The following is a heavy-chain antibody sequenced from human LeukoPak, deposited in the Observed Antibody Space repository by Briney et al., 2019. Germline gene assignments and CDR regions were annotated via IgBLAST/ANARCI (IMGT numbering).Heavy chain of an antibody. D-gene: IGHD1-7*01. Sequence: GGSLRLSCAASGFTFSSYGMHWVRQAPGKGLEWVAVISYDGSNKYYADSVKGRFTISRDNSKNTLYLQMNSLRAEDTAVYYCAKVPNWNYLWFDPWGQGTLVTVSS. CDR1: GFTFSSYG. CDR3: AKVPNWNYLWFDP. CDR2: ISYDGSNK. V-gene: IGHV3-30*18. J-gene: IGHJ5*02.